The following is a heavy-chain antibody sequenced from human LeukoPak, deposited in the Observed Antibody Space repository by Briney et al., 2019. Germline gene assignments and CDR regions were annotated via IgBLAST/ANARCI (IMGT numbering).Heavy chain of an antibody. CDR2: IKSKTDGGTT. V-gene: IGHV3-15*01. CDR1: GFTFSNAW. CDR3: ITFSMIVVVITD. D-gene: IGHD3-22*01. Sequence: SGGSLRLSCAASGFTFSNAWMSWVRQAPGKGLEWVGRIKSKTDGGTTDYAAPVKGRFTISRDDSKNTLYLQMNSLKTEDTAVYYCITFSMIVVVITDRGQGTLVTVSS. J-gene: IGHJ4*02.